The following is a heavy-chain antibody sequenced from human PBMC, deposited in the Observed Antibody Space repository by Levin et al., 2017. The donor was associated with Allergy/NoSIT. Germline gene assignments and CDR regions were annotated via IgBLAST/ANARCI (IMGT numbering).Heavy chain of an antibody. CDR1: GFTFSSYA. V-gene: IGHV3-23*01. Sequence: GGSLRLSCAASGFTFSSYAMSWVRQAPGKGLEWVSAISGSGGTIYYADSVKGRFTISRDNSKNTLYVQMNSLRAEDTAVYYCAKATYSGNSRFGFDSWGQGTLVTVSS. D-gene: IGHD5-12*01. CDR3: AKATYSGNSRFGFDS. J-gene: IGHJ5*01. CDR2: ISGSGGTI.